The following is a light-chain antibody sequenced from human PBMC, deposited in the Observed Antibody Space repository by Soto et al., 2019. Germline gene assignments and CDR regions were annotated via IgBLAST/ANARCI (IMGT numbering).Light chain of an antibody. V-gene: IGKV3-20*01. CDR2: GAS. Sequence: ENFLTQPPGTLSLSPGEGATLSCRASRGVSANYLAWYQQKPGQAPRLLIYGASNRATGIPDRFSGSGSGTDFTLTISRLEPEDFAVYYCQQYGSSGTFGQGTKVDI. CDR1: RGVSANY. CDR3: QQYGSSGT. J-gene: IGKJ1*01.